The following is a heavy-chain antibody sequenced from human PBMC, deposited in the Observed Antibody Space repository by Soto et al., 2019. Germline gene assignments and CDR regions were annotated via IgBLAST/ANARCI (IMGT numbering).Heavy chain of an antibody. Sequence: GGSLRLSCAASGFTFSSYGMHWVRQAPDKGLEWVAVISYDGSNKYYADSVKGRFTISRDNSKNTLYLQMNSLRAEDTAVYYCAKDHSYGFVGYYYSGMDVWGQGTTVTVSS. D-gene: IGHD5-18*01. J-gene: IGHJ6*02. CDR3: AKDHSYGFVGYYYSGMDV. V-gene: IGHV3-30*18. CDR2: ISYDGSNK. CDR1: GFTFSSYG.